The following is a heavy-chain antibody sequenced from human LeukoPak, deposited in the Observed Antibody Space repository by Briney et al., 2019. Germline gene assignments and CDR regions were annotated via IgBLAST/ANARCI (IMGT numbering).Heavy chain of an antibody. CDR2: ISSTSAYI. V-gene: IGHV3-21*01. CDR1: GFALKSYS. Sequence: GGSLRLTCGGSGFALKSYSLTWVRQAPGKGLEWVSSISSTSAYIHYADSVKGRFTISRDNVDNVVYLEMNGLRAEDTATYYCARVAVSGPTGWFDSWGQGTLVTVSS. D-gene: IGHD2-8*02. CDR3: ARVAVSGPTGWFDS. J-gene: IGHJ5*01.